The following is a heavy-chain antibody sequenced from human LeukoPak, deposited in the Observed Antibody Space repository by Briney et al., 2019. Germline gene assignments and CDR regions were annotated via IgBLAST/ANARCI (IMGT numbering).Heavy chain of an antibody. CDR2: IDHTGRS. V-gene: IGHV4-34*01. J-gene: IGHJ5*01. CDR1: GGSFSGHY. Sequence: SETLSLTCAVYGGSFSGHYWTWIRQPPGKGLEWIGEIDHTGRSTYNPSLTSRVTISKDSSKNQFSLSLGSVIAAVTAVYFCARGENSGSYFSYFDSWAQGTPVTVSS. CDR3: ARGENSGSYFSYFDS. D-gene: IGHD3-10*01.